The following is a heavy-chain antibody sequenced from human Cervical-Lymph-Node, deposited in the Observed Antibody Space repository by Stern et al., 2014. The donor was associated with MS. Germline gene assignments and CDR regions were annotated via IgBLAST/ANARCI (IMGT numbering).Heavy chain of an antibody. CDR1: GDPSKNDP. J-gene: IGHJ4*02. Sequence: MQLVESGAEVKKPGPSVKVSCKSSGDPSKNDPISWVRQAPGQGLEWMGGIIPILVTPNYAQKFQGRVTITADGSTGTVYMEISSLRSEDTAVYYCARQDAVAGLDYWGQGTLVTVSS. CDR2: IIPILVTP. V-gene: IGHV1-69*01. D-gene: IGHD6-19*01. CDR3: ARQDAVAGLDY.